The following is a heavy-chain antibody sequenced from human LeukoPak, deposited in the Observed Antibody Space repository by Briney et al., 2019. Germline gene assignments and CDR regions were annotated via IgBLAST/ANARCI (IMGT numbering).Heavy chain of an antibody. CDR1: GFTFSSYS. J-gene: IGHJ5*02. V-gene: IGHV3-21*01. Sequence: GGSLRLSCAASGFTFSSYSMKWVRQAPGKGLQWVSSISSSSSYIYYADSVKGRFTISRDNAKNSLYLQMNSLGAEDTAVYYCARGPSWFDPWGQETQVTVSS. CDR2: ISSSSSYI. CDR3: ARGPSWFDP.